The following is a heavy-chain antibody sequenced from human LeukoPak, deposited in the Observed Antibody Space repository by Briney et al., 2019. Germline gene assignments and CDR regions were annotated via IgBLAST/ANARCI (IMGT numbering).Heavy chain of an antibody. D-gene: IGHD3-9*01. J-gene: IGHJ6*03. CDR2: IIPILGIA. V-gene: IGHV1-69*02. CDR3: ARSPQVLRYSRPLIYYMDV. CDR1: GGTFSSYT. Sequence: SAKVSCKASGGTFSSYTISWVRQAPGQWLEWMGRIIPILGIANYAQKFQGRVTITTDESTSTAYMELSSLRSEDTAVYYCARSPQVLRYSRPLIYYMDVWGKGTTVTVSS.